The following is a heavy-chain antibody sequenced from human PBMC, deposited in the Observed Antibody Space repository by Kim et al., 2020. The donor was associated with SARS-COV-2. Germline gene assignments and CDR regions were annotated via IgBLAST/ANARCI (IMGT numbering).Heavy chain of an antibody. D-gene: IGHD3-3*01. CDR3: ARDTDITMFGVVNHYYGIDI. Sequence: GGSLRLSCAASGFTFSSYSMNWVRQAPGKGLEWVSSISSSSSYIYYADSVKGRFTISRDNAKNSLYLQMNSLRAEDTAVYYCARDTDITMFGVVNHYYGIDICGPGSTGSGSS. J-gene: IGHJ6*02. CDR1: GFTFSSYS. V-gene: IGHV3-21*01. CDR2: ISSSSSYI.